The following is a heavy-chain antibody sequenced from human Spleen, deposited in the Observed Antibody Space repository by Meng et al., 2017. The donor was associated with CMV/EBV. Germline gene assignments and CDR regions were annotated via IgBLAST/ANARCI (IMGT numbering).Heavy chain of an antibody. V-gene: IGHV3-21*01. J-gene: IGHJ4*02. Sequence: FMAYNMNWVRQAPGKGLEWVSSISGSGQDTYYADSLRGRFTVSRDNRKKSLYLQIDGLRVEDTAVYYCARDFRTFCGSPDCYDGFPHWGQGTLVTVSS. D-gene: IGHD2-21*02. CDR1: FMAYN. CDR2: ISGSGQDT. CDR3: ARDFRTFCGSPDCYDGFPH.